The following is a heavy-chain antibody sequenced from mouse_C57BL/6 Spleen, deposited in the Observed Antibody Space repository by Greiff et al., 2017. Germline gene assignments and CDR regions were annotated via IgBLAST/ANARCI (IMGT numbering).Heavy chain of an antibody. D-gene: IGHD1-1*01. CDR1: GYTFTGSW. Sequence: VQLQQSGAELMKPGASVKLSCKATGYTFTGSWIEWVKQRPGHGLEWIGEIFPGSGSPTYNETFKGKATFTADTSSNTAYMQLSSLTTEDSAIYYCARWDGSSSSYAMDYWGQGTSVTVSS. J-gene: IGHJ4*01. CDR3: ARWDGSSSSYAMDY. V-gene: IGHV1-9*01. CDR2: IFPGSGSP.